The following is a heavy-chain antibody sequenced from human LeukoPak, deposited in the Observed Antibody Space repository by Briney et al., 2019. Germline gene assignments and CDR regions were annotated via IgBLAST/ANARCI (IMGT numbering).Heavy chain of an antibody. V-gene: IGHV1-69*05. CDR3: ARDQHGDYESDYFDY. D-gene: IGHD4-17*01. CDR1: GGTFSSYA. CDR2: IIPIFGTA. Sequence: GASVKVSCKASGGTFSSYAISWVRQAPGQGLEWMGRIIPIFGTANYAQKFQGRVTITTDESTSTAYMELSSLRSEDTAAYYCARDQHGDYESDYFDYWGQGTLVTVSS. J-gene: IGHJ4*02.